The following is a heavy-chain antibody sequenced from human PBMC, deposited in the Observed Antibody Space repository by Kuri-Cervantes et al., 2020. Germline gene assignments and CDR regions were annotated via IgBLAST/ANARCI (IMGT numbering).Heavy chain of an antibody. D-gene: IGHD3-22*01. V-gene: IGHV3-9*01. Sequence: LSLTCAASGFTFDDYAMHWVRQAPGKGLEWVSGISWNSGSIGYADSVKGRFTISRDNAKNSLYLQMNSLRAEDTALYYCAPDYYDSSGSLDYWGQGTLVTVSS. CDR3: APDYYDSSGSLDY. CDR2: ISWNSGSI. J-gene: IGHJ4*02. CDR1: GFTFDDYA.